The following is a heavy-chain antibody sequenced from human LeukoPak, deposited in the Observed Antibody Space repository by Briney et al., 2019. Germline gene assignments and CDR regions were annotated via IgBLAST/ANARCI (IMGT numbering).Heavy chain of an antibody. Sequence: GGSLRLSCAASGFTFSNYWMSWVRQAPGKGLEWVANIKQDGSEKYYVDSVKGRFTISRDNAKNSLYLQMNSLRAEDTAVYYCAKRRSGSGSYGAFDIWGQGTMVTVSS. CDR2: IKQDGSEK. CDR3: AKRRSGSGSYGAFDI. V-gene: IGHV3-7*03. D-gene: IGHD3-10*01. J-gene: IGHJ3*02. CDR1: GFTFSNYW.